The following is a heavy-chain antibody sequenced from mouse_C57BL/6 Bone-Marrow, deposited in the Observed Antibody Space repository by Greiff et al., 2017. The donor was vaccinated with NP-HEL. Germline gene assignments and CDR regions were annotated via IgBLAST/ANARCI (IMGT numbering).Heavy chain of an antibody. CDR1: GFSFNTYA. CDR3: VRGFYYYGSSYEYFDV. Sequence: EVKLVESGGGLVQPKGSLKLSCAASGFSFNTYAMNWVRQAPGKGLEWVARLRSKSNNYATYYADSVKDRFTISRDDSESMLYLQMNNLKTEDTAMYYCVRGFYYYGSSYEYFDVWGTGTTVTVSS. V-gene: IGHV10-1*01. J-gene: IGHJ1*03. CDR2: LRSKSNNYAT. D-gene: IGHD1-1*01.